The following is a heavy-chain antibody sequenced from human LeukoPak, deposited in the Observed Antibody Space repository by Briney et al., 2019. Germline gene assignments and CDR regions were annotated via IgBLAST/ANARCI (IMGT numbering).Heavy chain of an antibody. Sequence: GGSLRLSCVVSGFTFSSCSMNWVRQAPGKGLEWVSYISSSSTTRYYAASVKGRFTISRDNAKNSLYLQMNSLRDEDSAVYYCARDPHIAAAGTIFDYWGQGTLVTVSS. V-gene: IGHV3-48*02. CDR2: ISSSSTTR. D-gene: IGHD6-13*01. CDR1: GFTFSSCS. J-gene: IGHJ4*02. CDR3: ARDPHIAAAGTIFDY.